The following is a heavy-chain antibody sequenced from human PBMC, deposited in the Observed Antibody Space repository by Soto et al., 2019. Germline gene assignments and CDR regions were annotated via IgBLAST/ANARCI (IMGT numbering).Heavy chain of an antibody. CDR3: ARDGSVATKASFDY. V-gene: IGHV3-21*01. Sequence: GGSLRLSCAASGFTFSSYSMNWVRQAPGKGLEWVSSISSSSSYIYYADSVKGRFTISRDNAKNSLYLQMNSLRAEDTAVYYCARDGSVATKASFDYWGQGTLVTVSS. CDR1: GFTFSSYS. J-gene: IGHJ4*02. D-gene: IGHD5-12*01. CDR2: ISSSSSYI.